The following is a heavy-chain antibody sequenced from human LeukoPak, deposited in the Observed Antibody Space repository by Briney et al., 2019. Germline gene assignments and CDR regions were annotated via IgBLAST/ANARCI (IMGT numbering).Heavy chain of an antibody. CDR1: GYTFTSYG. D-gene: IGHD1-20*01. V-gene: IGHV1-18*01. J-gene: IGHJ5*02. CDR2: ISAYNGDT. Sequence: ASVKVSCKASGYTFTSYGISWVRQAPGQGLEWMGWISAYNGDTNYAQKFQGRVTMTTDTSTSTVYMELRSLRSDDTAVYYCARVVTGIAANWFDPWGQGTLVTVSS. CDR3: ARVVTGIAANWFDP.